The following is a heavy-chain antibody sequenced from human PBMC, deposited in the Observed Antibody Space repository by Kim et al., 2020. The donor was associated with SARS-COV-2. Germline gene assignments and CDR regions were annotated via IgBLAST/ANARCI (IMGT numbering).Heavy chain of an antibody. CDR1: GFTFSSYA. Sequence: GGSLRLSCAASGFTFSSYAMSWVRQAPGKGLEWVSAISGSGGSTYYADSVKGRFTISRDNSKNTLYLQMNSLRAEDTAVYYCAKDGGKLRYFDWSLGGYDYWGQGTLVTVSS. CDR2: ISGSGGST. CDR3: AKDGGKLRYFDWSLGGYDY. V-gene: IGHV3-23*01. J-gene: IGHJ4*02. D-gene: IGHD3-9*01.